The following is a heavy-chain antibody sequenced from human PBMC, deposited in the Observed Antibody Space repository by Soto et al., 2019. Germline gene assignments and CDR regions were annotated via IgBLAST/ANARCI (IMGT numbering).Heavy chain of an antibody. D-gene: IGHD3-3*01. J-gene: IGHJ5*02. CDR1: GGSFSGYY. Sequence: PSETLSLTCAVYGGSFSGYYWSWIRQPPGKGLEWIGEINHSGSTNYNPSLKSRVTISVDTSKNQFSLKLSSVTAADTAVYYCARARGYRKGNWFDPWGQGTLVTVSS. CDR3: ARARGYRKGNWFDP. CDR2: INHSGST. V-gene: IGHV4-34*01.